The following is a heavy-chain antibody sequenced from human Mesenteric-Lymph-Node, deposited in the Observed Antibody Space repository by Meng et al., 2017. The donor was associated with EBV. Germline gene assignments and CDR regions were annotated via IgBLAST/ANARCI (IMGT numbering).Heavy chain of an antibody. Sequence: VLLRGQGRCLGRPSRPSSLRVEVSGSPNVIGNCVRWASHPPGGGLDYLGEIYKNGHTTHRPPSKVRDTLSLYKSNNQFILKLSSVPAADPAVYYCARDRGGGYDRGYYFDYWGQGTLVTVSS. CDR3: ARDRGGGYDRGYYFDY. D-gene: IGHD3-22*01. CDR1: GSPNVIGNC. J-gene: IGHJ4*02. CDR2: IYKNGHT. V-gene: IGHV4-4*02.